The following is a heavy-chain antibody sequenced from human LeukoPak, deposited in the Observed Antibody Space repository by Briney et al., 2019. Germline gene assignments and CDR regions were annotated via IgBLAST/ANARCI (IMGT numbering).Heavy chain of an antibody. V-gene: IGHV3-23*01. CDR3: AKVLTPYYYDSSGYR. J-gene: IGHJ5*02. D-gene: IGHD3-22*01. CDR2: ISGSGDDT. Sequence: QTGGSLRLSCAASGFTFNNYPMNWVRQAPGKGLAWVSSISGSGDDTYYADSVKGRFTISRDNSKNTLFLQMSSLRAEDTAVYYCAKVLTPYYYDSSGYRWGQGTLVTVSS. CDR1: GFTFNNYP.